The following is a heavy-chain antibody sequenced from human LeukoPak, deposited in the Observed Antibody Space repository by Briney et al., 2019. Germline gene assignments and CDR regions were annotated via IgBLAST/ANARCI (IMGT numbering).Heavy chain of an antibody. Sequence: GGSLRLSCAASGFTFSSYGMHWVRQAPGKGLEWVAFIRYDGSNKYYADSVKGRFTISRENSKNTLYLQMNSLRAEDTAVYYCAKDSQGYCSSTSCYMGEYDYWGQGTLVSVSS. CDR3: AKDSQGYCSSTSCYMGEYDY. CDR1: GFTFSSYG. V-gene: IGHV3-30*02. CDR2: IRYDGSNK. J-gene: IGHJ4*02. D-gene: IGHD2-2*02.